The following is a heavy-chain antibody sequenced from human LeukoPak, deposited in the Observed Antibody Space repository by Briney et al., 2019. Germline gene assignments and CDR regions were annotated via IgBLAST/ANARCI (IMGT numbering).Heavy chain of an antibody. V-gene: IGHV4-34*01. Sequence: SETLSLTCAVYGGSFSGYYWSWIRQPPGKGLEWIGEINHSGSTNYNPSLKSRVTISVDTSKNQFSLKLSSMTAADTAVYYCARAYVVVPATALRFDPWGQGTLVTVSS. D-gene: IGHD2-2*01. CDR1: GGSFSGYY. CDR3: ARAYVVVPATALRFDP. CDR2: INHSGST. J-gene: IGHJ5*02.